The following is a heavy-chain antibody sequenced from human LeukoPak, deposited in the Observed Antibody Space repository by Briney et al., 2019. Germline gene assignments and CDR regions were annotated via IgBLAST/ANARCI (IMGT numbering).Heavy chain of an antibody. CDR2: ISSNSDNT. V-gene: IGHV1-18*01. J-gene: IGHJ4*02. D-gene: IGHD7-27*01. CDR3: ARDWGSIKVIADY. CDR1: GYTFTSYG. Sequence: ASVKVSFTATGYTFTSYGISWVRQAPGQGLGWMGWISSNSDNTNHAQKLQGRVTMTTDTSTSTAYMELRSLRSDDTALYFCARDWGSIKVIADYWGQGTLVTVSS.